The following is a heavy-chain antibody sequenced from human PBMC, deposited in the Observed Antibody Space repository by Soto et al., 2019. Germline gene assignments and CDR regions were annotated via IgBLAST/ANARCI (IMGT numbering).Heavy chain of an antibody. Sequence: PGGSLRLSCAASGFTFSTYAMHWVRQAPGKGLEWVAVISYDGSNKYYTDSVKGRFTISRDNSKNTLYLQMNSLRAEDTAVYYCARHKRDLRFLEWSYYFDSWGQGTLVTVSS. CDR2: ISYDGSNK. D-gene: IGHD3-3*01. CDR1: GFTFSTYA. V-gene: IGHV3-30-3*01. J-gene: IGHJ4*02. CDR3: ARHKRDLRFLEWSYYFDS.